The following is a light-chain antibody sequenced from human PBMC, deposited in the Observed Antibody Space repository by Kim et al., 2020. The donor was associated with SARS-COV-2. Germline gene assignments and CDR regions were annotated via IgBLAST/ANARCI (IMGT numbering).Light chain of an antibody. J-gene: IGKJ2*01. Sequence: DIQLTQSPSFLSASLGDRVTITCRASQGIGSYLAWYQQKPGKAPSLLIYEASTLQSGVPSRFSGSGSGTEFTLTISGLQSEDFATYSCQQLNRYPYTFGQGTKLEI. CDR3: QQLNRYPYT. CDR2: EAS. V-gene: IGKV1-9*01. CDR1: QGIGSY.